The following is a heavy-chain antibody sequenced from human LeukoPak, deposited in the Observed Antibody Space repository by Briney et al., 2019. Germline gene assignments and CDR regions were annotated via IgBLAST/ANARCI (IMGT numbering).Heavy chain of an antibody. J-gene: IGHJ3*02. V-gene: IGHV3-7*01. CDR1: GFTFSSYW. Sequence: PGGTLRLSCAGSGFTFSSYWMSWVRQAPGKGLEWVANIRQDGSEKYYVDAVKGRFTISRDNAKNSLYLQMNSLRAEDTAVYYCARDSRYSFAFDIWGQGTMVTVSS. CDR3: ARDSRYSFAFDI. D-gene: IGHD2-21*01. CDR2: IRQDGSEK.